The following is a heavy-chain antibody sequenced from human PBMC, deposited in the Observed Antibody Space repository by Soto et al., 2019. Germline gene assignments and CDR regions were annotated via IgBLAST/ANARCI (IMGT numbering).Heavy chain of an antibody. CDR1: GFTVSSNY. V-gene: IGHV3-53*01. D-gene: IGHD3-22*01. CDR2: IYSGGST. J-gene: IGHJ6*02. CDR3: AMYYYDSSGYYDGMDV. Sequence: PGGSLRLSCAASGFTVSSNYMSWVRQAPGEGLEWVSVIYSGGSTYYADSVKGRFTISRDNSKNTLYLQMNSLRAEDTAVYYCAMYYYDSSGYYDGMDVWGQGTTVTVSS.